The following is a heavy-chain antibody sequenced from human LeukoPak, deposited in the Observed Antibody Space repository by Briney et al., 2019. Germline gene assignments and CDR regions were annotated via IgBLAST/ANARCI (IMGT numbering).Heavy chain of an antibody. V-gene: IGHV4-34*01. CDR1: GGSLTGYS. Sequence: SETLSLTCAVHGGSLTGYSWAWLRQSPGEGLEWIGEINQVEKTIYSPSLESRVSISLEASRNQFFLQLTSVAAADTAMYYCARGRATPSRLFFDYYFIDVWGPGTPVTVSS. J-gene: IGHJ6*03. CDR2: INQVEKT. CDR3: ARGRATPSRLFFDYYFIDV. D-gene: IGHD4-23*01.